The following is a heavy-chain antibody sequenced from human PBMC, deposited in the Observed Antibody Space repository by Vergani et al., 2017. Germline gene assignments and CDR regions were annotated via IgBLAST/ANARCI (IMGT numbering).Heavy chain of an antibody. CDR2: IWYDGSNK. CDR3: ARAEGKTTVVTDDFDY. V-gene: IGHV3-33*01. D-gene: IGHD4-23*01. CDR1: GFTFSSYG. Sequence: QVQLVESGGGVVQPGRSLRLSCAAFGFTFSSYGMHWVRQAPGKGLEWVAVIWYDGSNKYYADSVKGRFTIARDNSKNTLYLQMNSLRAADTAVYYCARAEGKTTVVTDDFDYWGQGTLVTVSS. J-gene: IGHJ4*02.